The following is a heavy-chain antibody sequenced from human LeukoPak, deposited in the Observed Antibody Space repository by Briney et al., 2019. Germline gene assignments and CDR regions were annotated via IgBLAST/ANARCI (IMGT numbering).Heavy chain of an antibody. CDR3: AKDAVVVAPGVIDY. CDR2: ISGNGGNT. V-gene: IGHV3-23*01. Sequence: PGGSLRLSCAASGFTFSSFAVSWVRQAPGKGLEWVSAISGNGGNTYYADSVKGRFTISRDNSKNTLYLQMNSLRAEDTAVYYCAKDAVVVAPGVIDYWGQGTLVTVSS. CDR1: GFTFSSFA. J-gene: IGHJ4*02. D-gene: IGHD2-15*01.